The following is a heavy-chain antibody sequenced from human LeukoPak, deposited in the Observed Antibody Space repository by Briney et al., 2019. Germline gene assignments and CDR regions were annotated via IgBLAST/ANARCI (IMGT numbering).Heavy chain of an antibody. CDR2: IASDGNDK. J-gene: IGHJ4*02. CDR1: GFTFSSYG. CDR3: AKDRARAAVYYFET. D-gene: IGHD6-13*01. Sequence: PGGSLRLSCAASGFTFSSYGMHWVRQAPGKGLEWVAVIASDGNDKHHADSVKGRFTISRDNSKNALYLQMNSLRPEDTAVYYCAKDRARAAVYYFETWGQGTLVTVSS. V-gene: IGHV3-30*18.